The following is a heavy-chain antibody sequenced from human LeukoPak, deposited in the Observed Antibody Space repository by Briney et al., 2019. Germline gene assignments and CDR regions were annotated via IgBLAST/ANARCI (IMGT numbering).Heavy chain of an antibody. J-gene: IGHJ4*02. CDR1: GFTFSSYW. V-gene: IGHV3-7*01. CDR2: IKQDGSEK. CDR3: ARWFTYYYDSSGYFFDY. D-gene: IGHD3-22*01. Sequence: PGGSLRLSCAASGFTFSSYWMSWVRQAPGKGLEWVANIKQDGSEKYYVDSVKGRFTISRDNAKNSLYLQMNSLRAEDTAVYYCARWFTYYYDSSGYFFDYWGQGTLVTVSS.